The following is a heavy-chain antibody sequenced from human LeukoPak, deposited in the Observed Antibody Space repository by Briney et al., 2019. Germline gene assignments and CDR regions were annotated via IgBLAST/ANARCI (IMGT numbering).Heavy chain of an antibody. D-gene: IGHD3-3*01. CDR2: ISTSGSTI. V-gene: IGHV3-48*03. J-gene: IGHJ6*02. CDR1: GFTFSSYE. CDR3: ARVGSGYYPRSGYYYYGMDV. Sequence: PGGSLRLSCAASGFTFSSYEMNWVRQAPGKGLEWVSYISTSGSTIYYADSVKGRFTISRDNAKNSLYLQMNSQRAEDTAVYYCARVGSGYYPRSGYYYYGMDVWGQGTTVTVSS.